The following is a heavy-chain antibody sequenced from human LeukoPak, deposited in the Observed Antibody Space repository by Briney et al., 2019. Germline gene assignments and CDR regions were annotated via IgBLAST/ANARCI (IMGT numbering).Heavy chain of an antibody. D-gene: IGHD6-13*01. V-gene: IGHV3-15*01. Sequence: GGSLRLSCAASGFTFSNAWMSWVRQAPGKGLEWVGRIKSKTDGGTTDYAAPVKGRFTISRDDSKNTLYLQMNSLKTEDTAVYYCTTVHSSSWRDYYYYGMDVWGIGTTVTVSS. CDR1: GFTFSNAW. CDR3: TTVHSSSWRDYYYYGMDV. CDR2: IKSKTDGGTT. J-gene: IGHJ6*04.